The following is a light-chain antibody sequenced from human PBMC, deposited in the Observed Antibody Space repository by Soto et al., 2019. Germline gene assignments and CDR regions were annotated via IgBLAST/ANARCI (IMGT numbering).Light chain of an antibody. CDR1: QSLLHSNGYNY. CDR3: MQALHTPWT. J-gene: IGKJ1*01. CDR2: LGS. V-gene: IGKV2-28*01. Sequence: DIVMPQSPLSLPVTPGEPASISCRSSQSLLHSNGYNYLDWYLQKPGQSPQLLIYLGSNRASGVPDRFSGSGSGTDFTLKISRVEAEDVGVYYCMQALHTPWTFGQGTKVEIK.